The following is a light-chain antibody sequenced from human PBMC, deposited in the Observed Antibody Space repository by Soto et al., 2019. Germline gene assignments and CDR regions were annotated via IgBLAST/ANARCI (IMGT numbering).Light chain of an antibody. V-gene: IGLV1-47*01. CDR1: SSNIGSNY. J-gene: IGLJ2*01. CDR2: RNN. Sequence: QSVLTQPPSASGTPGQRVTISCSGSSSNIGSNYVYWYQQLPGTAPKLLIYRNNQRPSGVPDRFSGSKSGTSASLAISGLGSEDGADYYWPAWDDSLSGVVFGGGTKLTAL. CDR3: PAWDDSLSGVV.